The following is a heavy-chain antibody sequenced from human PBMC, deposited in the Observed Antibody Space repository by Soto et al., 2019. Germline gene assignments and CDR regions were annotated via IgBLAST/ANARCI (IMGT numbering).Heavy chain of an antibody. CDR1: GFTFSSYA. CDR2: IWYDGSNK. V-gene: IGHV3-33*08. Sequence: HPGGSLRLSCAASGFTFSSYAMSWVRQAPGKGLEWVAVIWYDGSNKYYADSVKGRFTISRDNSKNTLYLQMNSLRAEDTAVYYCARELLDGYSSGWGTNYYGMDVWGQGTTVTVSS. CDR3: ARELLDGYSSGWGTNYYGMDV. J-gene: IGHJ6*02. D-gene: IGHD6-19*01.